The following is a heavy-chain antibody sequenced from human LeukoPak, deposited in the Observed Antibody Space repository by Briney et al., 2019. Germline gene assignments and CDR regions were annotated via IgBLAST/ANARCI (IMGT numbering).Heavy chain of an antibody. CDR3: ARDEIPGEPLSLRLGTFGY. CDR2: ISYDGSNE. J-gene: IGHJ4*02. CDR1: GFSFRLYA. D-gene: IGHD3-16*02. Sequence: GRSLTLSCAPSGFSFRLYAMHWVRQAPGRGLEWVATISYDGSNEYYAVSVKCRLTIYRENSKNTVYLQMSSLRPEDEAVYYCARDEIPGEPLSLRLGTFGYWGQGTLVTVSS. V-gene: IGHV3-30*04.